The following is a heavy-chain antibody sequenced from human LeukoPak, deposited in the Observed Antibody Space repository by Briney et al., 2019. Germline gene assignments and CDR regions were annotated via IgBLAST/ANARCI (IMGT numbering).Heavy chain of an antibody. D-gene: IGHD1-26*01. V-gene: IGHV4-39*01. CDR2: IYYSGST. CDR3: ARSGSGSFLLPDYYYMDV. J-gene: IGHJ6*03. Sequence: SETLSLTCTVSGGSISSSSYYWGWIRQPPGKGLEWIGSIYYSGSTYYNPSLKSRVTISVDTSKNQFSLKLSSVTAADTAVYYCARSGSGSFLLPDYYYMDVWGKGTTVTVSS. CDR1: GGSISSSSYY.